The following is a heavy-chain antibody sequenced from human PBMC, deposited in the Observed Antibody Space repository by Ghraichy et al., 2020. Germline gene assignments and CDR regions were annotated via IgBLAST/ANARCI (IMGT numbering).Heavy chain of an antibody. Sequence: SETLSLTCAVYGGSFSGYYWSWIRQPPGKGLEWIGEINHSGSTNYNPSLKSRVTISVDTSKNQFSLKLSSVTAADTAVYYCARSKDSSGYFLVDDAFDIWGQGTMVTVSS. CDR3: ARSKDSSGYFLVDDAFDI. CDR1: GGSFSGYY. J-gene: IGHJ3*02. V-gene: IGHV4-34*01. CDR2: INHSGST. D-gene: IGHD3-22*01.